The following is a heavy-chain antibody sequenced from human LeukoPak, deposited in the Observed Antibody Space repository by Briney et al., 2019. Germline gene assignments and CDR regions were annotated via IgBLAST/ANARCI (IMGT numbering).Heavy chain of an antibody. CDR3: ATSTAAAGTD. Sequence: GGSLRLSCAASGVTLSSYAMSWARQASGKGLEWVSGISSSGSGGNTYYADSVKGRFTISRDSSKNTLFLHMNTLRAEDTAIYYCATSTAAAGTDWGQGTLVTVSS. J-gene: IGHJ4*02. CDR1: GVTLSSYA. CDR2: ISSSGSGGNT. D-gene: IGHD6-13*01. V-gene: IGHV3-23*01.